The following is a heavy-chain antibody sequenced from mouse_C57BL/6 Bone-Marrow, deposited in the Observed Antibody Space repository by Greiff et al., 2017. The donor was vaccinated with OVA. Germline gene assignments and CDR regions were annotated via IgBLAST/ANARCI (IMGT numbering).Heavy chain of an antibody. CDR2: ISNGGGST. J-gene: IGHJ2*01. V-gene: IGHV5-12*01. D-gene: IGHD4-1*01. CDR1: GFTFSDYY. CDR3: ARRDWDGSFDY. Sequence: DVKLVESGGGLVQPGGSLKLSCAASGFTFSDYYMYWVRQTPEKRLEWVAYISNGGGSTYYPDTVKGRFTISRDNAKNTLYLQMSRLKSEDTAMYYCARRDWDGSFDYWGQGTTLTVSS.